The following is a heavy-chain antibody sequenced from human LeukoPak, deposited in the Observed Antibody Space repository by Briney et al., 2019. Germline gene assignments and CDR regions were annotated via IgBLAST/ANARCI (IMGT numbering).Heavy chain of an antibody. CDR2: INHSGST. Sequence: SETLSLTCAVYGGSVSGYYWSWIRQPPGKGLEWIGEINHSGSTNYNLSLKSRVTISVDTSKNQLSLKLSSVTAADTAVYYCARVEGTMVRGARNRDFDYWGQGTLVTVSS. V-gene: IGHV4-34*01. D-gene: IGHD3-10*01. J-gene: IGHJ4*02. CDR3: ARVEGTMVRGARNRDFDY. CDR1: GGSVSGYY.